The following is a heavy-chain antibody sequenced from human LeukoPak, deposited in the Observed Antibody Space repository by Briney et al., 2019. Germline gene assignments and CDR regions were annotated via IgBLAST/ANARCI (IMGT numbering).Heavy chain of an antibody. CDR3: ARDRDRWNRALDY. D-gene: IGHD1-1*01. CDR2: INTVSGNT. V-gene: IGHV1-3*04. J-gene: IGHJ4*02. Sequence: GASVKVSCKTSEYSLTQYPIHWVRQAPGQRLEWMGWINTVSGNTRYSQNFQGRVTMTTDTSTSTAYMELRSLRSDDTAVYYCARDRDRWNRALDYWGQGTLVTVSS. CDR1: EYSLTQYP.